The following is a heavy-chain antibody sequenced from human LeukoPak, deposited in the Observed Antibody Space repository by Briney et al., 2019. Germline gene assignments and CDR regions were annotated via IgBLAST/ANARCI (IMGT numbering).Heavy chain of an antibody. V-gene: IGHV4-34*01. Sequence: SETLSLTCAVYGGSFSGYYWSWIRQPPGKGLEWIGEINHSGSTNYSPSLKSRVTISVDTSKNQFSLKLSSVTAADTAVYYCARRPHKYHDYVWGSYRPPFDYWGQGTLVTVSS. D-gene: IGHD3-16*02. CDR3: ARRPHKYHDYVWGSYRPPFDY. CDR2: INHSGST. CDR1: GGSFSGYY. J-gene: IGHJ4*02.